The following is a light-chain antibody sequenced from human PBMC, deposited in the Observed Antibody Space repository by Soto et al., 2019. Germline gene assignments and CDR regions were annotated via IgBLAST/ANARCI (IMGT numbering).Light chain of an antibody. CDR3: QQRNNWPLT. J-gene: IGKJ4*01. V-gene: IGKV3D-20*02. CDR2: GAF. Sequence: EIVLAQSPGTLSLSPGERATLNCRASQSISTSSLAWYRQKPGQAPRLLIYGAFNRATGIPARFSGSGSGTDFTLTISSLDPEDCAVYYCQQRNNWPLTFGGGTKVDIK. CDR1: QSISTSS.